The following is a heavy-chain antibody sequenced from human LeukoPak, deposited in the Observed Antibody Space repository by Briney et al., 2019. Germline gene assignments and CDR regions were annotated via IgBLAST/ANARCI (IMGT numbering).Heavy chain of an antibody. D-gene: IGHD6-13*01. CDR3: ARDRGYRTPYFDY. V-gene: IGHV4-59*02. J-gene: IGHJ4*02. CDR1: GGSVSIYY. CDR2: MYYSGST. Sequence: SETLSLTCTVSGGSVSIYYWNWIRQPPGKGLEWIGNMYYSGSTNYHPSLKSRVTISVDTSKNQFSLKLNSVTAADTAVYYCARDRGYRTPYFDYWGQGTLVTVSS.